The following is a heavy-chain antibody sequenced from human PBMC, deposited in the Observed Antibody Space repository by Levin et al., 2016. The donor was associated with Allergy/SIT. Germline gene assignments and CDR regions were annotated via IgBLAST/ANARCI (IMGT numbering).Heavy chain of an antibody. CDR2: IKQDGSEK. Sequence: GGSLRLSCAASGFTFSSYWMSWVRQAPGKGLEWVANIKQDGSEKYYVDSVKGRFTISRDNAKNSLYLQMNSLRAEDTAVYYCAREWRGYNWNYYYYYGMDVWGQGTTVTVSS. J-gene: IGHJ6*02. CDR3: AREWRGYNWNYYYYYGMDV. D-gene: IGHD1-20*01. V-gene: IGHV3-7*01. CDR1: GFTFSSYW.